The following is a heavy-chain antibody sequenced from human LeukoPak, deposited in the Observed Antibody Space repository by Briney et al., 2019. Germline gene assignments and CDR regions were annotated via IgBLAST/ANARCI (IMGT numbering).Heavy chain of an antibody. Sequence: ASVKVSCKASGYTFTSYGISWVRQAPGQGLEWMGWNSAYNGNTNYAQKLQGRVTMTTDTSTSTAYMELRSLRSDDTAVYYCARDRNLREDFDSWGQGTLVTVSS. CDR1: GYTFTSYG. CDR3: ARDRNLREDFDS. V-gene: IGHV1-18*01. J-gene: IGHJ4*02. CDR2: NSAYNGNT. D-gene: IGHD5/OR15-5a*01.